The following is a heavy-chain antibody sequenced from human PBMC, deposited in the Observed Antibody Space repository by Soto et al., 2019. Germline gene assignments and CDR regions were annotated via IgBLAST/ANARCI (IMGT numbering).Heavy chain of an antibody. J-gene: IGHJ4*02. CDR2: IYSGGNT. CDR1: GFTVGSAY. D-gene: IGHD4-17*01. V-gene: IGHV3-66*01. Sequence: DVQLVESGGGLVLRGESLRLSCAASGFTVGSAYMSWVRQAPGKGLEWVAGIYSGGNTYYADGVKGRFTISRDTSKNRLYLQMNSLRAEDAAIYYCARDPWVGDIGDYWGQGTLVTVPS. CDR3: ARDPWVGDIGDY.